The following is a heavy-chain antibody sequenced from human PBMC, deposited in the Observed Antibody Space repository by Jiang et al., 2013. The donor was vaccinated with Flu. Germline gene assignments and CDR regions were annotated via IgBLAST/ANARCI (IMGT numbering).Heavy chain of an antibody. CDR2: TYASGST. V-gene: IGHV4-61*02. CDR1: GGSISSGHYY. Sequence: PGLVKPSETLSLTCTVSGGSISSGHYYWSWIRQPAGKGLEWIGSTYASGSTMYNPSLKSRISMSVDTSKNQFSLSLSSATAADTALYYCARDLADYSGRGYYFDKWGQGTLVTVSS. D-gene: IGHD4-11*01. J-gene: IGHJ4*02. CDR3: ARDLADYSGRGYYFDK.